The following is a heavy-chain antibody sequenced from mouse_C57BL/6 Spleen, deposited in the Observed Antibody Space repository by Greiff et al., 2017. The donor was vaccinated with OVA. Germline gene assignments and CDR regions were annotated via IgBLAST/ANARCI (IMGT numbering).Heavy chain of an antibody. V-gene: IGHV1-85*01. CDR2: IYPRDGST. D-gene: IGHD3-2*02. J-gene: IGHJ2*01. CDR1: GYTFTSYD. CDR3: AREGAAQASSYFDY. Sequence: VQLQQSGPELVKPGASVKLSCKASGYTFTSYDINWVKQRPGQGLEWIGWIYPRDGSTKYNEKFKGKATLTVDTSSSTAYMELHSLTSEDSAVYFCAREGAAQASSYFDYWGQGTTLTVSS.